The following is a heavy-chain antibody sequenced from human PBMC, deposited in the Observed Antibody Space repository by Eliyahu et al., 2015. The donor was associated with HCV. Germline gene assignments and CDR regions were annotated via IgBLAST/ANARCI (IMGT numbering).Heavy chain of an antibody. V-gene: IGHV4-34*02. D-gene: IGHD2-8*02. Sequence: QVQLQQSGAGLLKPSETLSLTCVVNGGSFXGXFWSWXRQSPERGLEWIGEINHNGYTNYNPSLKSRVTISVDTSKKQVSLKLAPLTAADTAVYYCATRGPSANRYWWFDYWGQGTQVTVSS. CDR1: GGSFXGXF. CDR3: ATRGPSANRYWWFDY. CDR2: INHNGYT. J-gene: IGHJ4*02.